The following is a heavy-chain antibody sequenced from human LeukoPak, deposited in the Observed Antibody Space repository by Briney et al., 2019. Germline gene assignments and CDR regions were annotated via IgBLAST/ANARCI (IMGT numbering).Heavy chain of an antibody. CDR3: ARGLLLWFGDPIGWFDP. V-gene: IGHV4-34*01. CDR2: INHSGST. J-gene: IGHJ5*02. D-gene: IGHD3-10*01. Sequence: SETLSLTCAVYGGSFSGYYWSWIRQPPGKGLEWIGEINHSGSTNYNPSLKSRVTISVDTSKNQFSLKLSSVTAADTAVYYCARGLLLWFGDPIGWFDPWGQGTLVTVSS. CDR1: GGSFSGYY.